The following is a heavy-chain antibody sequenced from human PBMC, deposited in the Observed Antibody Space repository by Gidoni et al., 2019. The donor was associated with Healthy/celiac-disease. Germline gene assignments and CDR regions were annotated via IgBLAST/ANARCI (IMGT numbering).Heavy chain of an antibody. Sequence: QVQLQQWGAGLLKPSETLSLTCAVYGGSFSGYYWSWIRQPPGKGLEWIGEINHSGRTNSNPSLKSRVTISVDTSKNQFSLKLSSVTAADTAVYYCARGGAYYYGSGSYYYYYGMDVWGQGTTVTVSS. CDR2: INHSGRT. V-gene: IGHV4-34*01. CDR3: ARGGAYYYGSGSYYYYYGMDV. CDR1: GGSFSGYY. D-gene: IGHD3-10*01. J-gene: IGHJ6*02.